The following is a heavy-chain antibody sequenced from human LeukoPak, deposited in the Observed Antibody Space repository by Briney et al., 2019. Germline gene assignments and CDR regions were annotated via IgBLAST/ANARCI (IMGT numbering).Heavy chain of an antibody. J-gene: IGHJ2*01. CDR1: GGSISSNV. V-gene: IGHV4-59*01. CDR2: INYSGSS. CDR3: GRRTYYDTLTGYNYWYFDL. D-gene: IGHD3-9*01. Sequence: SLTLSLTGTVSGGSISSNVWGWIRQPQGKGRVWIGYINYSGSSDYNPSLNSRVTFSVDTSKNPFSLRLSFVTSADTAVYYCGRRTYYDTLTGYNYWYFDLWGRGTLVTVSS.